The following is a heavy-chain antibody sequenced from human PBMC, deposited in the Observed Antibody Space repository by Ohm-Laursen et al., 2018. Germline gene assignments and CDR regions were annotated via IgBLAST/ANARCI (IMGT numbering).Heavy chain of an antibody. Sequence: SLRLSCAASGFTFSTYTMTWVRQAPGKGLEWVSCISASGGATYYVDSVQGRFTISRDKSKNMVYLQMNDLRVEDTALYYCGKDDGWSNHIWGQGTMVAVSS. J-gene: IGHJ3*02. CDR3: GKDDGWSNHI. CDR2: ISASGGAT. D-gene: IGHD2-15*01. V-gene: IGHV3-23*01. CDR1: GFTFSTYT.